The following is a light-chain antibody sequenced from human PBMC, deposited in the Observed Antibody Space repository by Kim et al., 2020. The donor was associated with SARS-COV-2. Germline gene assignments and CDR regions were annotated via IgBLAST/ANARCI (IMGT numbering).Light chain of an antibody. CDR1: TSNNASNT. CDR3: AAWDDSLNGRYV. CDR2: RGD. V-gene: IGLV1-44*01. J-gene: IGLJ1*01. Sequence: QRVSVSCSGHTSNNASNTVSWCQHRPGTAPKLLIYRGDQRPSGVPDRFSGSKSGTSASLAISGLQSEDEADYYCAAWDDSLNGRYVFGTGTRSPS.